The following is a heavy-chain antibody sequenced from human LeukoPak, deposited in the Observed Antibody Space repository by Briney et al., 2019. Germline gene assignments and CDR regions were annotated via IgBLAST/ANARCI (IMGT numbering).Heavy chain of an antibody. CDR1: GGSFSDYY. Sequence: PSETLSLTCAVYGGSFSDYYWSWIRQPPGEGLEWIGEINHSGSTNYNPSLKSRVTISVDTSKNQFSLKLSSVTAADTAVYYCATFDIWGQGTMVTVSS. V-gene: IGHV4-34*01. CDR3: ATFDI. J-gene: IGHJ3*02. CDR2: INHSGST.